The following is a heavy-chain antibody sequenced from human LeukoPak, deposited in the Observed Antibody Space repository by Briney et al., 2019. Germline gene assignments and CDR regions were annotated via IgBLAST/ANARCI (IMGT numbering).Heavy chain of an antibody. J-gene: IGHJ4*02. CDR2: ISNNGGRT. CDR1: GFSFSSNT. V-gene: IGHV3-23*01. CDR3: ARDEDTSALSEY. Sequence: GGSLRLSCAGSGFSFSSNTMSWVRQAPGRGLEWVSAISNNGGRTGYADSAKGRFTIPRDNSKSTLYLHMDSLRAEDTAVYYCARDEDTSALSEYWGQGTLVTVSS. D-gene: IGHD2/OR15-2a*01.